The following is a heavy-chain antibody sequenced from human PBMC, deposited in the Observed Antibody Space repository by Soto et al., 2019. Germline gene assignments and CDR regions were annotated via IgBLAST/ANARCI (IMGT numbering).Heavy chain of an antibody. V-gene: IGHV3-48*03. CDR1: GFTFSSYE. CDR3: ARERCSGGSCYSHYYYGMDV. CDR2: ISSSGSTI. Sequence: PGGSLRLSCAASGFTFSSYEMNWVRQAPGKGLERVSYISSSGSTIYYADSVKGRFTISRDNANNSLYLQKNSLRAEDTAVYYCARERCSGGSCYSHYYYGMDVWGQGTTVTVSS. D-gene: IGHD2-15*01. J-gene: IGHJ6*02.